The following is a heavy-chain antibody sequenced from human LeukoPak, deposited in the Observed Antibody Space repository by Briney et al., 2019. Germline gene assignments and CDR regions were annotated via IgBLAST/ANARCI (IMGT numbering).Heavy chain of an antibody. D-gene: IGHD6-13*01. CDR2: INPNNGGT. CDR3: ARGCGEQQLYYLDAFDI. J-gene: IGHJ3*02. CDR1: GYAFTGYY. V-gene: IGHV1-2*02. Sequence: GASVKLSCTASGYAFTGYYMRWGRQAPGPGLEWLGWINPNNGGTNYAQKFQGKVTMTRDTSISTAYMELSRLRSDDTAVHYCARGCGEQQLYYLDAFDIWGQGTMVTVSS.